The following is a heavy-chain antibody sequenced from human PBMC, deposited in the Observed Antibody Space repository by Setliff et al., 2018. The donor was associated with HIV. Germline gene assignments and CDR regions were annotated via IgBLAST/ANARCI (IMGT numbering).Heavy chain of an antibody. V-gene: IGHV3-30*03. CDR2: ISFDGLNN. CDR1: GSSFSNFG. CDR3: AIRSLLGLQL. J-gene: IGHJ1*01. Sequence: GGSLRLSCVASGSSFSNFGFHWVRQAPGKGLEWVAVISFDGLNNYYADSVKGRFTISRDNSKDTVFLQMNRLSFEDTAVYYCAIRSLLGLQLWGLGSLVTVSS.